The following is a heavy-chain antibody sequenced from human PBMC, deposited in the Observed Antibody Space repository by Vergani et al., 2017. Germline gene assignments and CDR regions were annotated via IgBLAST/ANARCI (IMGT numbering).Heavy chain of an antibody. Sequence: QLQLQESGPGLVKPSATLSLTCSVSGASIRSSNYYWGWIRQPPGKGLEWIASIYYSGSTYYNPSLKSRVTISVDTSKNQFSLKLSSVTAADTAVYYCATGNSLWFGESWFDPWGQGTLVTVSS. D-gene: IGHD3-10*01. J-gene: IGHJ5*02. CDR2: IYYSGST. V-gene: IGHV4-39*01. CDR1: GASIRSSNYY. CDR3: ATGNSLWFGESWFDP.